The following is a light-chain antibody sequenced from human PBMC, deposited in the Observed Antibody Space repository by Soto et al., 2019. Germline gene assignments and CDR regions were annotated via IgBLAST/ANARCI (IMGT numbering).Light chain of an antibody. CDR1: SSDVGAYNY. Sequence: QSALAQPASVSGSPGQSITISCTGTSSDVGAYNYVSWYHQHHPGKAPELIIYDVTDRPSGVSTRFSGSKSGNTASLTISGIQAEDEGDYYCSSYTTIKTVIFGGGTQLTVL. V-gene: IGLV2-14*01. CDR3: SSYTTIKTVI. J-gene: IGLJ2*01. CDR2: DVT.